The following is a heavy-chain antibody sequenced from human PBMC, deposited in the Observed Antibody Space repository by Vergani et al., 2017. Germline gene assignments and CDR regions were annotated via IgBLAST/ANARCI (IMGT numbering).Heavy chain of an antibody. CDR1: QYTFTDYY. Sequence: QVQLVQSGAEVTKPGASVKVSCKASQYTFTDYYIHWVRLAPGQGLEWMGWINPNSGGTHYAQRFQGRVTMTRDTSINSASMELSGLRSDDTAVYYCARNGLPWNSGRCWFDPWGQGTLVTVSS. D-gene: IGHD1-7*01. CDR2: INPNSGGT. J-gene: IGHJ5*02. V-gene: IGHV1-2*02. CDR3: ARNGLPWNSGRCWFDP.